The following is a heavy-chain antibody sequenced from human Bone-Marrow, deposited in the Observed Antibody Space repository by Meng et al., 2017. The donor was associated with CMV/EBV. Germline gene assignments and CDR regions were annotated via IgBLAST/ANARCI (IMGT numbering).Heavy chain of an antibody. CDR2: ISAYNGNT. CDR1: GYTFTSYG. V-gene: IGHV1-18*01. D-gene: IGHD3-3*01. J-gene: IGHJ6*02. Sequence: ASVKVSCKASGYTFTSYGISWVRQAPGQGLEWMGWISAYNGNTNYAQKLQGRVTMTTDTSTSTAYMELRSLRSDDTAVYYCASSSYDFWSGYWLLYYYYGMDVCGQGTTVTVSS. CDR3: ASSSYDFWSGYWLLYYYYGMDV.